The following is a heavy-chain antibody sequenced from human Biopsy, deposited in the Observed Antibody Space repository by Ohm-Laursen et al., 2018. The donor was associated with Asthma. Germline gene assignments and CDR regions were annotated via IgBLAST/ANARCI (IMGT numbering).Heavy chain of an antibody. J-gene: IGHJ5*02. CDR3: AKDTLNSSWKLFDP. Sequence: SLRLSCTASGFAFDDSAMHWVRQAPGWALEWVAGISWNSVTVDYAASVKGRFTISRDNAKNSLDLEMNSLRSEDTALYYCAKDTLNSSWKLFDPWGQGTMVNVST. D-gene: IGHD3-22*01. V-gene: IGHV3-9*01. CDR1: GFAFDDSA. CDR2: ISWNSVTV.